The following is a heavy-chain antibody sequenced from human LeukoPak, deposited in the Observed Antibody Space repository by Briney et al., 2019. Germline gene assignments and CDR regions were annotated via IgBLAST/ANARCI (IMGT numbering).Heavy chain of an antibody. CDR3: AKGGYYTIYYYYYHYIDV. Sequence: ASVKVSCKASGYTFTGYYMHWVRQAPGQGLEWMGWINPNSGGTNYAQKFQGRVIMTRDTSISTAYMELSRLRSDDTAVYYRAKGGYYTIYYYYYHYIDVWGKGTTVTVSS. CDR1: GYTFTGYY. D-gene: IGHD3-3*01. V-gene: IGHV1-2*02. CDR2: INPNSGGT. J-gene: IGHJ6*03.